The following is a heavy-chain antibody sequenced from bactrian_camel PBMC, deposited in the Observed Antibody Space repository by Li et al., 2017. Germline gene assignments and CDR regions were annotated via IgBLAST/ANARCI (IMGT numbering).Heavy chain of an antibody. Sequence: HVQLVESGGGSVQAGGSLTLSCDVSGQLSLRKFTGWFRQAPGKEREGIAAFDTDNRKTYADSVKGRFTISKDNAKNTLYLQMSNLNPEDTAMCYCAAGGGNGAFCYTGERSMDYWGQGTQVTVS. D-gene: IGHD2*01. J-gene: IGHJ4*01. CDR3: AAGGGNGAFCYTGERSMDY. CDR2: FDTDNRK. CDR1: GQLSLRKF. V-gene: IGHV3S53*01.